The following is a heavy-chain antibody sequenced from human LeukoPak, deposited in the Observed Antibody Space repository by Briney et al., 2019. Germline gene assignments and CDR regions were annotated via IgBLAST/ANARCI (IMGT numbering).Heavy chain of an antibody. CDR3: ARGVSGTIDS. D-gene: IGHD1-7*01. CDR1: GGSVSSNSAT. CDR2: AYYRSKWHY. V-gene: IGHV6-1*01. Sequence: SQTLSLTCAISGGSVSSNSATWNWIRQSPSRGLEWLGRAYYRSKWHYGYAASVQSRVTINPDTSKNQFSLQLNSVTPEDTAVYYCARGVSGTIDSWGQGTLVTVSS. J-gene: IGHJ4*02.